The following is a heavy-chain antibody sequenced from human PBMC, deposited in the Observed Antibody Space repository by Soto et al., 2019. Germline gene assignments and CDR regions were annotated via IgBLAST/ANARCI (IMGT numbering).Heavy chain of an antibody. CDR2: INPETGGT. J-gene: IGHJ6*02. D-gene: IGHD2-2*01. CDR3: ARERYQVISDGMDV. V-gene: IGHV1-2*02. CDR1: GYTFTGYY. Sequence: QVQLVQSGADVKTPGASVRVSCKASGYTFTGYYVHWVREAPGQGLEWMGWINPETGGTSYAQKFQGRVTLSRDTSINTAYLELSSLRFDDAAVYFCARERYQVISDGMDVWGQGTTVTFSS.